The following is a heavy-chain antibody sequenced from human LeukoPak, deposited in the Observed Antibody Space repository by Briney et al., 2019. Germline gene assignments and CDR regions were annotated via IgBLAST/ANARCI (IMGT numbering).Heavy chain of an antibody. V-gene: IGHV4-34*01. CDR1: GGSFSGYY. Sequence: SETLSLTCVVYGGSFSGYYWSWIRQPPGKGLEWIAEINHSESTNYNPSLKSRVTISVDTSKNQFSLKLSSVTAADTAVYYCARHPNANSRRDAFVIWGQGTVVTVSS. CDR3: ARHPNANSRRDAFVI. J-gene: IGHJ3*02. D-gene: IGHD2-2*01. CDR2: INHSEST.